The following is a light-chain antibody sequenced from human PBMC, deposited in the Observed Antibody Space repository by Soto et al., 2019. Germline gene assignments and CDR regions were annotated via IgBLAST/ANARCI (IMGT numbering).Light chain of an antibody. V-gene: IGKV1-39*01. J-gene: IGKJ4*01. CDR2: TAS. Sequence: DIQMTQSPSSLSASVGDRVTITCRASQNINSYLNWYQQKPGQSPRLLIYTASILQTGVPSGFSGSGSGTDFTLTISSLQTEDSATYYWQQTQSFPLTFGGGTKVEIK. CDR3: QQTQSFPLT. CDR1: QNINSY.